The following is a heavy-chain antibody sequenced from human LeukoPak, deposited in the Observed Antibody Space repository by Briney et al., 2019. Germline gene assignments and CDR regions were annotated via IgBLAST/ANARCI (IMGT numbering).Heavy chain of an antibody. CDR1: GFTFSSYG. CDR2: ISYDGSNK. Sequence: GGSLRLSCAASGFTFSSYGMHWVRQAPGKGLEWVAVISYDGSNKYYADSVKGRFTISRDNSKNTLYLQMNSLRAEDTAVYYCAKFPGIAAAGYDYWGQGTLVTVSS. CDR3: AKFPGIAAAGYDY. D-gene: IGHD6-13*01. V-gene: IGHV3-30*18. J-gene: IGHJ4*02.